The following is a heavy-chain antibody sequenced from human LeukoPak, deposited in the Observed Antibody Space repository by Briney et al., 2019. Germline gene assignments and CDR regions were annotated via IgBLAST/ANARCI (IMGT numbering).Heavy chain of an antibody. J-gene: IGHJ3*02. CDR3: AKDWDIVATITGDAFDI. CDR2: TSSSGGST. D-gene: IGHD5-12*01. V-gene: IGHV3-23*01. CDR1: GFTFSSYA. Sequence: GGSLRLSCAASGFTFSSYAMSWVRQAPGKGLEWVSATSSSGGSTSYADSVKGRFTISRDNSKNTLYLQMNSLRAEDTAVYYCAKDWDIVATITGDAFDIWGEGTMVTVSS.